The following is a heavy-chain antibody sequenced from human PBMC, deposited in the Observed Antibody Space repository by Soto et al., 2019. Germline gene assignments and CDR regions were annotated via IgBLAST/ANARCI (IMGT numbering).Heavy chain of an antibody. CDR2: INSDGSST. CDR3: ARVPIGAYGSGICVSGYMDV. CDR1: GFTFSSYW. V-gene: IGHV3-74*01. J-gene: IGHJ6*03. D-gene: IGHD3-10*01. Sequence: PGGSLRLSCAASGFTFSSYWMHWVRQAPGKGLVWVSRINSDGSSTSYADSVKGRFTISRDNAKNTLYLQMNSLRAEDTALYYCARVPIGAYGSGICVSGYMDVWGKGTMVTVSS.